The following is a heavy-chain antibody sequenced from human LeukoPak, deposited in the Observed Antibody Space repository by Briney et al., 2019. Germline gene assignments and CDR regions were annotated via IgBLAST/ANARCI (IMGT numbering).Heavy chain of an antibody. CDR2: IDPSDSYT. D-gene: IGHD3-22*01. CDR1: GYRFSTYW. V-gene: IGHV5-10-1*01. Sequence: GESLKISCKGSGYRFSTYWISWVRQMPGKGLEWMGRIDPSDSYTNYSPSFQGHVTISADKSISTAYLQWSSLKASDTAMYYCATDLYSSGSITTTKAAHGGMDVWGQGTTVTVSS. J-gene: IGHJ6*02. CDR3: ATDLYSSGSITTTKAAHGGMDV.